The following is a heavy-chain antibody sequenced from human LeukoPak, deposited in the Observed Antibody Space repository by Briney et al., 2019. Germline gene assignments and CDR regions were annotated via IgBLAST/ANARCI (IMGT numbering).Heavy chain of an antibody. CDR2: IHYSGST. Sequence: SETLSLTCTVSGGSISGADHYWSWIRQPPGKGLEWIGYIHYSGSTYYNASLQSRVIISVDTSKNQFSLKLNSVTAADTAVYYCARDKGSGSYFGHFGMDLWGQGTTVTVSS. V-gene: IGHV4-30-4*01. CDR1: GGSISGADHY. D-gene: IGHD1-26*01. J-gene: IGHJ6*02. CDR3: ARDKGSGSYFGHFGMDL.